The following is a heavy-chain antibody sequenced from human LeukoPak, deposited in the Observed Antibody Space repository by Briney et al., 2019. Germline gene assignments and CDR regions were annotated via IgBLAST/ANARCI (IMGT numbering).Heavy chain of an antibody. J-gene: IGHJ4*02. Sequence: GGSLRLSCAASGFTFSSYSMNWVRQAPGKGLEWVSSISSSSYIYYADSVKGRFTISRDNAKNSLYLQMNSLRAEDTAVYYCARGRDYYDSSGLTNHYFDYWGQGTLVTVSS. D-gene: IGHD3-22*01. CDR1: GFTFSSYS. CDR2: ISSSSYI. V-gene: IGHV3-21*01. CDR3: ARGRDYYDSSGLTNHYFDY.